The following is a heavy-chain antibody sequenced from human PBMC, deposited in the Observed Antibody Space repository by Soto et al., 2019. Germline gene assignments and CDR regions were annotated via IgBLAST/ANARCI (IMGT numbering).Heavy chain of an antibody. D-gene: IGHD6-13*01. CDR2: IYPGDSDT. CDR3: ARQAAAGKYYYAMDV. J-gene: IGHJ6*02. Sequence: GESLKISCKGSGCRITNYWIGWVRQMPGKGLEGMVIIYPGDSDTRYSPSFQGQVTISADKSINTTYLQWSSLKASDTAIYYCARQAAAGKYYYAMDVWGQGTTVTVSS. CDR1: GCRITNYW. V-gene: IGHV5-51*01.